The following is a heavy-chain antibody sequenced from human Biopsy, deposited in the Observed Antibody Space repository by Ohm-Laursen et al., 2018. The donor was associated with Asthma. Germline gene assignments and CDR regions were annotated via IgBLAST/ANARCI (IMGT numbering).Heavy chain of an antibody. CDR1: GYTFRSYG. D-gene: IGHD5-24*01. CDR2: ISPFTGDT. Sequence: ASVKVSCKASGYTFRSYGVSWVRQAPGQGLEWMGWISPFTGDTHFGQKFQGRVTMTTDTSTDTAYMELRSLRSDDTAVYYCARHPYNFGGFDYWGQGSLVLVSS. CDR3: ARHPYNFGGFDY. J-gene: IGHJ4*02. V-gene: IGHV1-18*04.